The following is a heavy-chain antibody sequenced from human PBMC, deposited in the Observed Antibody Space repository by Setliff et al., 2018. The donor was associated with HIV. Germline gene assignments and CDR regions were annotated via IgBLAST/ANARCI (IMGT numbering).Heavy chain of an antibody. V-gene: IGHV4-4*08. CDR3: AREYCSAGSCYSGR. CDR1: GGSISGYY. J-gene: IGHJ4*02. Sequence: SETLSLTCTVSGGSISGYYWSWIRQPPGKGLEWIGYIYTSGSTHYNPSLKSRVTISVDTSKNQFSLKLSSVTAADTAVYYCAREYCSAGSCYSGRWGQGMLVTVSS. D-gene: IGHD2-15*01. CDR2: IYTSGST.